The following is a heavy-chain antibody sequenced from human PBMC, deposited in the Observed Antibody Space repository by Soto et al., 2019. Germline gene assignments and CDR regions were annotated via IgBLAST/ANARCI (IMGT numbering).Heavy chain of an antibody. CDR1: GGSINDFY. CDR2: IYYSGST. Sequence: ETLSLTCTVSGGSINDFYWSWIRQPPGKGLEWIGYIYYSGSTDYNPSLKGRVTISVDTSKNQFSLKLRSVTAADTAVYYCARVGGVAARTFDYWGQGTLATVSS. D-gene: IGHD6-6*01. CDR3: ARVGGVAARTFDY. V-gene: IGHV4-59*01. J-gene: IGHJ4*02.